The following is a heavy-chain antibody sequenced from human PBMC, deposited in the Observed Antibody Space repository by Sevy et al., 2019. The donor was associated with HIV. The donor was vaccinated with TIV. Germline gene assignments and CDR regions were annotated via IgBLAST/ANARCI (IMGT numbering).Heavy chain of an antibody. CDR1: GFTFSSYA. Sequence: GGSLRLSCAASGFTFSSYAMSWVRQAPGKGLEWVSAISGSGGNTYYADSVKGRFTISRDNSKNTLYLKMNSLRAEDTAVYYCAKEEDFWSGYYTDQYFQHWGQGTLVTVSS. D-gene: IGHD3-3*01. J-gene: IGHJ1*01. V-gene: IGHV3-23*01. CDR2: ISGSGGNT. CDR3: AKEEDFWSGYYTDQYFQH.